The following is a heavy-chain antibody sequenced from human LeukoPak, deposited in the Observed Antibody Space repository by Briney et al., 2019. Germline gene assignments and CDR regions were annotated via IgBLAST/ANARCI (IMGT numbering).Heavy chain of an antibody. Sequence: SQTLSLTCAISGDSVSSNSAAWNWIRQSPSRGLEWLGRAYYRSKWYTYYAVSVKSRISINRDTSKNQISLQLNSVTPEDTAVYYCARSTGPIDYWGQGTLVTVSS. CDR3: ARSTGPIDY. CDR2: AYYRSKWYT. J-gene: IGHJ4*02. CDR1: GDSVSSNSAA. V-gene: IGHV6-1*01. D-gene: IGHD1-1*01.